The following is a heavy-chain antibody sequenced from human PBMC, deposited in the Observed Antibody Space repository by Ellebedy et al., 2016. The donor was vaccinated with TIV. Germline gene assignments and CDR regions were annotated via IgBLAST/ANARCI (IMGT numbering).Heavy chain of an antibody. Sequence: SETLSLTCTVSGGSISSSSYYWGWIRQPPGTGLEWIGSIYYSGSTYYNPSLKSRVTISVDTSKNQFSLKLSSVTAADTAVYYCARDRRDGYQYYFDYWGQGTLVTVSS. CDR2: IYYSGST. J-gene: IGHJ4*02. CDR3: ARDRRDGYQYYFDY. CDR1: GGSISSSSYY. D-gene: IGHD5-24*01. V-gene: IGHV4-39*02.